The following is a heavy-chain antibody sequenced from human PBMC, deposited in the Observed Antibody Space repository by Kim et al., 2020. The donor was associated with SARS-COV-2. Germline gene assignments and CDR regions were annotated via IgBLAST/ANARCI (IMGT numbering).Heavy chain of an antibody. V-gene: IGHV1-24*01. J-gene: IGHJ4*02. D-gene: IGHD6-13*01. CDR3: ATATVEPGIAAAGPYFDY. Sequence: ASVKVSCKVSGYTLTELSMHWVRQAPGKGLEWMGGFDPEDGETIYAQKFQGRVTMTEDTSTDTAYMELSSLRSEDTAVYYCATATVEPGIAAAGPYFDYWGQGTLVTVSS. CDR1: GYTLTELS. CDR2: FDPEDGET.